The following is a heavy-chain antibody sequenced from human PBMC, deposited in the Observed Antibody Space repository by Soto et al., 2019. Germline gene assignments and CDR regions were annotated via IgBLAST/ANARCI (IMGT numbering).Heavy chain of an antibody. CDR1: GGSISSGGYY. CDR2: SYYSGST. V-gene: IGHV4-31*03. Sequence: PSETLSLTCTVSGGSISSGGYYWSCIRQHPGKGLEWIGYSYYSGSTYYNPSLKSRVTISVDKSKTQFSLQLRTVTAADTAVYSCATASPVVTDVWGQGTTVPVSS. D-gene: IGHD5-18*01. CDR3: ATASPVVTDV. J-gene: IGHJ6*02.